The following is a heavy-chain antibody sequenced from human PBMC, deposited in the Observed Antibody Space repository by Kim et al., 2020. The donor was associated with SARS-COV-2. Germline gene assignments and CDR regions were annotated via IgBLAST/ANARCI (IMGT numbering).Heavy chain of an antibody. CDR3: AREPTFSRGYSGYDPY. CDR1: GFTFSSYS. Sequence: GGSLRLSCAASGFTFSSYSMNWVRQAPGKGLEWVSSISSSSSYIYYADSVKGRFTISRDNAKNSLYLQMNSLRAEDTAVYYCAREPTFSRGYSGYDPYWGQGTLVTVSS. CDR2: ISSSSSYI. V-gene: IGHV3-21*01. D-gene: IGHD5-12*01. J-gene: IGHJ4*02.